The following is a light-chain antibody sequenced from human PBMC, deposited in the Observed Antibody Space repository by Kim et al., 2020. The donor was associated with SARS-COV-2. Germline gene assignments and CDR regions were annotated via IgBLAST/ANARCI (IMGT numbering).Light chain of an antibody. Sequence: EIVLTQSPGTLPLSPGERATLSCRASQSISNNYLAWYQQKPGQAPRLLIYGASNRATGIPDRFSGSGSGTDFTLTISRLEPEDFAVYYCQQYGSSPYTFGQGTKLEIK. CDR2: GAS. CDR1: QSISNNY. J-gene: IGKJ2*01. CDR3: QQYGSSPYT. V-gene: IGKV3-20*01.